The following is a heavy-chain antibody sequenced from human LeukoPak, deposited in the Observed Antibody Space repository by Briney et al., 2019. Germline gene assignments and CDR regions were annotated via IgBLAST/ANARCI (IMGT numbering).Heavy chain of an antibody. CDR3: ARERGYSYGYPLRYYYGMDV. J-gene: IGHJ6*02. CDR2: INHSGST. Sequence: SETLSLTCAVYGVSFSGYCWSWIRQPPGKGLEWIGEINHSGSTNYNPSLKSRVTISVDTSKNQFSLKLSSVTAADTAVYYCARERGYSYGYPLRYYYGMDVWGQGTTVTVSS. CDR1: GVSFSGYC. V-gene: IGHV4-34*01. D-gene: IGHD5-18*01.